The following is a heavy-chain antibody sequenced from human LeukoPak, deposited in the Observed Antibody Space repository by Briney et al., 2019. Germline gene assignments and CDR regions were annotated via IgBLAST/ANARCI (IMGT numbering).Heavy chain of an antibody. Sequence: GGSLRLSCAASGFTFSSYAMHWVRQAPGKGLEWVAVISYDGSNKYYADSVKGQFTISRDNSKNTLYLQMNSLRAEDTAVYYCARARGLVGATDYWGRGTLVTVSS. CDR3: ARARGLVGATDY. CDR2: ISYDGSNK. V-gene: IGHV3-30*04. D-gene: IGHD1-26*01. J-gene: IGHJ4*02. CDR1: GFTFSSYA.